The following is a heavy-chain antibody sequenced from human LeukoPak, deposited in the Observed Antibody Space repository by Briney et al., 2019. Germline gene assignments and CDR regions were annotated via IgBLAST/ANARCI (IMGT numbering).Heavy chain of an antibody. Sequence: SETLSLTCTVSGDSINNYYWNWIRQPPGRGLDWIGYVYYSGSTNYNPSLKSRVTISVDTSKNQFSLKLSSVTAADTAVYYCARDHNQYYYGSGVSGGWFDPWGQGTLVTVSS. CDR3: ARDHNQYYYGSGVSGGWFDP. D-gene: IGHD3-10*01. J-gene: IGHJ5*02. CDR2: VYYSGST. CDR1: GDSINNYY. V-gene: IGHV4-59*12.